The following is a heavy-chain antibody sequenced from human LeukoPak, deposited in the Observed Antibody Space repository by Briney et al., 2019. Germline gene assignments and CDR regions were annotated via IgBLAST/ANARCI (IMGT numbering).Heavy chain of an antibody. CDR2: ITSGGSTI. D-gene: IGHD1-26*01. J-gene: IGHJ4*02. V-gene: IGHV3-48*03. Sequence: GGSLRLSCAASGFTFSSYEMNWVRQAPGKGLEWVSYITSGGSTIYYADFVKGRFTISRDNARNSLYLQMNSLRAEDTAVYYCARRSYYDLDYFDYWGQGTLVTVSS. CDR1: GFTFSSYE. CDR3: ARRSYYDLDYFDY.